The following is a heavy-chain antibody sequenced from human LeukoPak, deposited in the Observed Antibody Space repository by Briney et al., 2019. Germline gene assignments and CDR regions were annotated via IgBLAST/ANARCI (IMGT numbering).Heavy chain of an antibody. D-gene: IGHD1-26*01. V-gene: IGHV4-30-4*08. CDR3: ARDNLVGAGRKSQFDY. CDR2: IYYSGST. J-gene: IGHJ4*02. Sequence: PSETLSLTCTVSGGSISSGDYYWSWIRQPPGKGLEWIGYIYYSGSTYYNPSLKSRVTISVDTSKNQFSLKLSSVTAADTAVYYCARDNLVGAGRKSQFDYWGQGTLVTVSS. CDR1: GGSISSGDYY.